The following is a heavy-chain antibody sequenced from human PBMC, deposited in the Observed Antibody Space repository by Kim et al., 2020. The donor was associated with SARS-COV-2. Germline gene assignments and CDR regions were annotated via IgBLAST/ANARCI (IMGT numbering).Heavy chain of an antibody. D-gene: IGHD4-17*01. CDR2: ISYDGSNK. CDR1: GFTFSSYA. Sequence: GGSLRLSCAASGFTFSSYAMHWVRQAPGKGLEWVAVISYDGSNKYYADSVKGRFTISRDNSKNTLYLQMNSLRAEDTAVYYCARDCAPVDDYGDSCGMDVWGQGTTVTVSS. J-gene: IGHJ6*02. CDR3: ARDCAPVDDYGDSCGMDV. V-gene: IGHV3-30-3*01.